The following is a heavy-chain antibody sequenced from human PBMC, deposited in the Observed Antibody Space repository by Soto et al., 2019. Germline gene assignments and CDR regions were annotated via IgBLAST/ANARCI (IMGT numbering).Heavy chain of an antibody. Sequence: PSETLSLTCTVSGASVSSGSNYWSWIRQPPGKGLEWIGYIYYSGSTSYNPSLKSRVTISADTSKNQFSLKLSSVTAADTAVFYCARLAGYCSGTSCYGYYGMDVWGQGTTVTVS. CDR3: ARLAGYCSGTSCYGYYGMDV. CDR1: GASVSSGSNY. D-gene: IGHD2-2*01. CDR2: IYYSGST. J-gene: IGHJ6*02. V-gene: IGHV4-61*01.